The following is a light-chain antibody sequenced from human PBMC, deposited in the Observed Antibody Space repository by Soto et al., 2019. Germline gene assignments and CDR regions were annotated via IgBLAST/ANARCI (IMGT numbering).Light chain of an antibody. V-gene: IGKV1-39*01. CDR3: QQSYTSPS. J-gene: IGKJ4*01. Sequence: DFLLTQSPSSLPAAVGDRVTITCRASQSISIALNWYQKKPGKAPRLRIDSASHLQSGVPPRFSGDGSGTEFTHSISSLQVEAFATSLGQQSYTSPSFGGGTRVEVE. CDR2: SAS. CDR1: QSISIA.